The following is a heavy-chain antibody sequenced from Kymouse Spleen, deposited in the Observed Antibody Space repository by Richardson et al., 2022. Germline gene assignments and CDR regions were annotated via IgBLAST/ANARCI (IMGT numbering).Heavy chain of an antibody. CDR3: TTGGYSYVLWFGELLSSNWFDP. J-gene: IGHJ5*02. D-gene: IGHD3-10*01. V-gene: IGHV3-15*01. CDR2: IKSKTDGGTT. CDR1: GFTFSNAW. Sequence: EVQLVESGGGLVKPGGSLRLSCAASGFTFSNAWMSWVRQAPGKGLEWVGRIKSKTDGGTTDYAAPVKGRFTISRDDSKNTLYLQMNSLKTEDTAVYYCTTGGYSYVLWFGELLSSNWFDPWGQGTLVTVSS.